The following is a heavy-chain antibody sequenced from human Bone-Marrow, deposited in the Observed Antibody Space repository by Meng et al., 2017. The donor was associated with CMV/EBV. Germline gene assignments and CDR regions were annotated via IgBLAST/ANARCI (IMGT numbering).Heavy chain of an antibody. CDR1: GGSVSSGSYY. J-gene: IGHJ6*02. CDR3: GRDWAPYCSSTSCYAFYYGMDV. CDR2: IYYSGST. D-gene: IGHD2-2*01. Sequence: SETLALTCTVSGGSVSSGSYYWSWIRQPPGKGLEWIGYIYYSGSTNYNPSLKSRVTMSVDTSKNQFSLKLSSVTAADTAVYYCGRDWAPYCSSTSCYAFYYGMDVWGQGTTVTVSS. V-gene: IGHV4-61*01.